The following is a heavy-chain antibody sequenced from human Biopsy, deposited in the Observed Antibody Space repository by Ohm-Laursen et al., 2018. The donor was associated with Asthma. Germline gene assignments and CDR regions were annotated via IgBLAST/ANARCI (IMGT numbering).Heavy chain of an antibody. V-gene: IGHV1-69*01. D-gene: IGHD5-12*01. CDR2: LIPVLGTA. CDR3: ARGYSGTDRIVYYYSGMEV. J-gene: IGHJ6*02. CDR1: GDSLGSFFNYA. Sequence: SVKLSCNPSGDSLGSFFNYAISCVRPAPRQGLECMGGLIPVLGTADYAPMFECTVTITADHSTSTAYLELTGLRFEDTAVYYCARGYSGTDRIVYYYSGMEVWGQGTTVTVSS.